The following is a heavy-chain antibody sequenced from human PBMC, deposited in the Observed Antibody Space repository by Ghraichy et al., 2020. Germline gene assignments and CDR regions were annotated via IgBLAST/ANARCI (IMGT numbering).Heavy chain of an antibody. CDR1: GGSFSGYY. CDR3: ASFEPGNSKATWAGYFDY. D-gene: IGHD5-12*01. Sequence: SETLSLTCAVYGGSFSGYYWSWIRQPPGKGLEWIGEINHSGSTNYNPSLKSRVTISVDTSKNQFSLKLSSVTAADTAVYYCASFEPGNSKATWAGYFDYWGQGTLVTVSS. J-gene: IGHJ4*02. V-gene: IGHV4-34*01. CDR2: INHSGST.